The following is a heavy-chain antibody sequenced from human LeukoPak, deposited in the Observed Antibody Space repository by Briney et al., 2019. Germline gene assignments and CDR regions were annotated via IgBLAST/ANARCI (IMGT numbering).Heavy chain of an antibody. Sequence: SETLSLTCAVSGYSIGSGYFWGWIRQPPGMGLESIGGLYHSGITYYNPSLKSRVTISMDTSKNQFSLKLTSVTAADTAVYYCARHALFDSTGYYYVLDYWGQGTLATVSS. CDR1: GYSIGSGYF. D-gene: IGHD3-22*01. V-gene: IGHV4-38-2*01. CDR2: LYHSGIT. CDR3: ARHALFDSTGYYYVLDY. J-gene: IGHJ4*02.